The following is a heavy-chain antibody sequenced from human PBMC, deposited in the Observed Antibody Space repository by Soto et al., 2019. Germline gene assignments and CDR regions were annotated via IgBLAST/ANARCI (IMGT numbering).Heavy chain of an antibody. V-gene: IGHV4-30-2*01. CDR1: GGSISSGGYS. Sequence: SETLSLTCAVSGGSISSGGYSWIWIRHPPGKGLEWIGYIYHSGSTYYNPSLKSRVTISVDRSKNQFSLKLSSVTAADTAVYYCARGLAAAGGMDVWGQGTTVTVSS. CDR2: IYHSGST. J-gene: IGHJ6*02. D-gene: IGHD6-13*01. CDR3: ARGLAAAGGMDV.